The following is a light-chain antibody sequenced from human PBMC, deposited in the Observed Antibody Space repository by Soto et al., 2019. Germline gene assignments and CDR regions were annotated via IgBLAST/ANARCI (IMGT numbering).Light chain of an antibody. CDR2: DTS. CDR1: QSVSGF. V-gene: IGKV3-11*01. CDR3: QQRSNWPLT. Sequence: VVLTPSPATLSLSPGESDTLYCSADQSVSGFLGWYQQKLGRAPRLLIHDTSNRATGIPDRFSGSGSGTDFTLTISSLQHEDFPVYYCQQRSNWPLTFGGGTKWIS. J-gene: IGKJ4*01.